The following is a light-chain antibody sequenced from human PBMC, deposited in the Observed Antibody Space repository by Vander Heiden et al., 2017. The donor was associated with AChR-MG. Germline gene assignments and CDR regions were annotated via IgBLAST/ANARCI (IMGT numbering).Light chain of an antibody. Sequence: SFELTPAPSVSVSPGQTSTITCSGDKLGDKSASWYQQRPGQSPVLIIYQDIKRPSGIPERFSGSNSGDTATLTISGTQGVDEADYYCQAWDSSTVVFGGGTRLTVL. CDR3: QAWDSSTVV. J-gene: IGLJ2*01. V-gene: IGLV3-1*01. CDR2: QDI. CDR1: KLGDKS.